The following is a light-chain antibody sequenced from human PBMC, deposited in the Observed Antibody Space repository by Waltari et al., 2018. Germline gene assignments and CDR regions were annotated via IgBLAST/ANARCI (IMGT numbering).Light chain of an antibody. CDR2: EVT. Sequence: QSGLTQPASVSGSTGQSITISCPGTSCDVGHYNLVSWYQQYPGKAPKLMVYEVTRRSSGVSDRFSGSKSGNTASLTIYGLQSEDEADYYCCSYAGLGIYVFGTGTKVTVL. V-gene: IGLV2-23*02. CDR3: CSYAGLGIYV. CDR1: SCDVGHYNL. J-gene: IGLJ1*01.